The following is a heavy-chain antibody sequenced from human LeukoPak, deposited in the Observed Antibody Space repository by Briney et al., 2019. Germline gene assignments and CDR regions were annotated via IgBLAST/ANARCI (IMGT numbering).Heavy chain of an antibody. CDR2: IYHGDADT. Sequence: GEALQISWKGSGCGFTTYWIGGGRRMPGKGVEGMGRIYHGDADTRYSPSFKGQVIISADKSISTAYLKGSSLKAGDKAMYYCARVAKTGYSSSSDYFDYWGQGTLVTVSS. V-gene: IGHV5-51*01. CDR3: ARVAKTGYSSSSDYFDY. CDR1: GCGFTTYW. D-gene: IGHD6-6*01. J-gene: IGHJ4*02.